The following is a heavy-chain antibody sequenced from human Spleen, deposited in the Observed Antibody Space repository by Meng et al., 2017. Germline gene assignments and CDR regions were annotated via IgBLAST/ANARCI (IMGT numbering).Heavy chain of an antibody. CDR1: GGSVSSGTYY. CDR2: IYYSGTT. CDR3: ARDKMDGMDV. V-gene: IGHV4-61*01. Sequence: SETLSLTCSVSGGSVSSGTYYWSWIRQPPGKGLEWIGYIYYSGTTNYNPSLKSRVTISVGTSKNQFSLKLSSVTAADTAVYYCARDKMDGMDVWGQGTTVTVSS. J-gene: IGHJ6*02. D-gene: IGHD5-24*01.